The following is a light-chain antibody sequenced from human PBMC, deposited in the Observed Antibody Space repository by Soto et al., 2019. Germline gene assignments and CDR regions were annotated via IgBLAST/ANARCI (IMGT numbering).Light chain of an antibody. V-gene: IGLV2-14*01. CDR1: NSDIGAYNY. CDR3: SSYTTSTTLV. Sequence: QSALTQPASVSGSPGQSITISCTGTNSDIGAYNYVSWYQQHPGKAPELMIYGVSNRPSGVSNRFSGSKSGNTASLTISGLQAEDEADYYCSSYTTSTTLVFGGGTKLTVL. CDR2: GVS. J-gene: IGLJ2*01.